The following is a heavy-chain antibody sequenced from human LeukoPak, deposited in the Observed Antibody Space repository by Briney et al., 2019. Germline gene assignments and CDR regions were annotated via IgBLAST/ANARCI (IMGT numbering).Heavy chain of an antibody. CDR3: ARHVPYGSGSYYLDY. Sequence: SVKVSCKASGGTFSSYAISWVRQAPGQGLEWMGGIIPIFGTANYAQKFQGRVTITADKSTSTAYMELSSLRSEDTAVYYCARHVPYGSGSYYLDYWGQGTLVTVSS. CDR1: GGTFSSYA. V-gene: IGHV1-69*06. D-gene: IGHD3-10*01. J-gene: IGHJ4*02. CDR2: IIPIFGTA.